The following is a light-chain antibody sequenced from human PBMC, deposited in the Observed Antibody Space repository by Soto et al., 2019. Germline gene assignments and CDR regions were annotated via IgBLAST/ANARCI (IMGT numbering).Light chain of an antibody. V-gene: IGKV3-15*01. CDR2: GAS. J-gene: IGKJ1*01. CDR1: QGVSSN. CDR3: QQYNNWPLT. Sequence: EIVITHSPATLSVSPGERATLSCRASQGVSSNLAWYQQKPGQAPRLLIYGASTRATGIPARFSGSGSGTEFTLTISSLQSEDFAVYYCQQYNNWPLTFGQGTKVDIK.